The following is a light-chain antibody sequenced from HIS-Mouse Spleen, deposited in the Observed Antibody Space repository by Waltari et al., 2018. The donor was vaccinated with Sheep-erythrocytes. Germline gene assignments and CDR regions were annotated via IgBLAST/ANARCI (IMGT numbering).Light chain of an antibody. CDR1: SRYVGGYNY. J-gene: IGLJ3*02. CDR3: CSYAGSYTWV. Sequence: QSALTQPRSVSGSPGQSVTISCTGTSRYVGGYNYVFWYQQHPGKAPKLMIYDVSKRPSGVPDRFSGSKSGNTASLTISGLQAEDEADYYCCSYAGSYTWVFGGGTKLTVL. V-gene: IGLV2-11*01. CDR2: DVS.